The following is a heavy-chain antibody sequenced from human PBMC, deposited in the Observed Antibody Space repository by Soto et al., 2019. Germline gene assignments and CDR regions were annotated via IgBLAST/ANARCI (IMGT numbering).Heavy chain of an antibody. V-gene: IGHV3-21*01. D-gene: IGHD6-13*01. CDR2: SSFNSAYI. J-gene: IGHJ5*02. CDR3: TRDASRDSSARGWFDP. Sequence: PGGSLRRSCAASGFTFRSFTMNWVWQAPGKGLDWVSTSSFNSAYIYYTDALRGRFTISRDNAKNSLHLQMNSLRAEDTAVYYCTRDASRDSSARGWFDPWGPGTLVTVSS. CDR1: GFTFRSFT.